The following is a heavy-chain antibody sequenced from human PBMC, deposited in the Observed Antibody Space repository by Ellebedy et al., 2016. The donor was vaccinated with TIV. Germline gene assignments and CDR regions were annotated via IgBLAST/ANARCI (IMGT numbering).Heavy chain of an antibody. D-gene: IGHD3-10*01. Sequence: GESLKISXAASGFSFSGYTMYWVRQAPGKGLVWVSRIYNDGSDTTYADSVKGRFNISRDNAKNTVYLQMTSLRAEDTAVYYCAREGTGTYDYWGQGTLVTVSS. V-gene: IGHV3-74*01. CDR3: AREGTGTYDY. J-gene: IGHJ4*02. CDR2: IYNDGSDT. CDR1: GFSFSGYT.